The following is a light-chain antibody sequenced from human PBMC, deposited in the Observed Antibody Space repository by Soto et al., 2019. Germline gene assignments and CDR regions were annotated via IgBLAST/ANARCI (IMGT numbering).Light chain of an antibody. Sequence: QLVLTQPPSVSGAPGQRVTISCTGSSSNIGAHYDVHWYQQLPGTAPKLLIYGNTNRPSGVPDRFSGSKSGTSDSLTITGLQAEDEADYYCQSYDSSLIGGIFGGGTKLTVL. J-gene: IGLJ2*01. CDR1: SSNIGAHYD. CDR2: GNT. CDR3: QSYDSSLIGGI. V-gene: IGLV1-40*01.